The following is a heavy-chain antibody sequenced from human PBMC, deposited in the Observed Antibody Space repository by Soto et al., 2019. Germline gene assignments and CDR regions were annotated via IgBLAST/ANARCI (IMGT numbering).Heavy chain of an antibody. CDR1: GYTFTNYG. J-gene: IGHJ5*02. D-gene: IGHD3-10*01. CDR2: ISAYNGNT. CDR3: ARGVGSGSYYNQYNWFDP. Sequence: QVQLVQSGAEVKKPGASVKVPCKASGYTFTNYGISWVRQAPGQGLEWMGWISAYNGNTKYAQKLQGRVTMTTDTXTXTXXMELRSLRSDDTAVYYCARGVGSGSYYNQYNWFDPWGQGTLVTVSS. V-gene: IGHV1-18*01.